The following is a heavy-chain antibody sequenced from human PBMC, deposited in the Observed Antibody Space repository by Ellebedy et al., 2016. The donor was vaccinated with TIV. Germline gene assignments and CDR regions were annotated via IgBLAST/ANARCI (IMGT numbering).Heavy chain of an antibody. J-gene: IGHJ4*02. D-gene: IGHD6-13*01. CDR2: INPYNGGT. Sequence: AASVKVSCKASGYTFTGYHMYWVRQPPGQGLEWMGWINPYNGGTSYAQKFQGRVTMTRDTSVSTAYMELSRLKSDDTAVVYFATGGYSSSWSLHYFDDWGQGTLVTVSS. V-gene: IGHV1-2*02. CDR1: GYTFTGYH. CDR3: ATGGYSSSWSLHYFDD.